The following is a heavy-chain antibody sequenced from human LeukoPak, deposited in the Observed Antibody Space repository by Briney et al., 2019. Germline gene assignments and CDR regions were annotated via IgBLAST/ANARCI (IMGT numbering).Heavy chain of an antibody. CDR2: ISSSGGST. D-gene: IGHD6-13*01. CDR3: AKDAEQQLVEGLFDY. J-gene: IGHJ4*02. V-gene: IGHV3-23*01. Sequence: GGSLRLSCAASGFTFSSYAMSWVRQAPGKGLEWVSAISSSGGSTYYADSVKGRFTISRDNSKNTMYLQMNSLRAEDTAVYYCAKDAEQQLVEGLFDYWGQGTLVTVSS. CDR1: GFTFSSYA.